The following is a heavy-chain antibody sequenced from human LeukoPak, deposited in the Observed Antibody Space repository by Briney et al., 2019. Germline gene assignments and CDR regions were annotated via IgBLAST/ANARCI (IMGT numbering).Heavy chain of an antibody. J-gene: IGHJ4*02. CDR3: ARVVVVAATDYFDY. CDR1: GFTFSSYS. V-gene: IGHV3-21*01. Sequence: GGSLRLSCAASGFTFSSYSMNWVRQAPGKGLEWVSSISSSSSYIYYADSVKGRFTISRDNAKNSLYPQMNSLRAEDTAVYYCARVVVVAATDYFDYWGQGTLVTVSS. D-gene: IGHD2-15*01. CDR2: ISSSSSYI.